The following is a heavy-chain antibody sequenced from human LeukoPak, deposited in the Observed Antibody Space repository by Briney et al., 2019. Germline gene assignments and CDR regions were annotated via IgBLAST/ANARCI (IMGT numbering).Heavy chain of an antibody. CDR2: IIPIFGTA. J-gene: IGHJ4*02. CDR3: AREPGDYYDSSGYSPYFDY. CDR1: GGTFSSYA. D-gene: IGHD3-22*01. V-gene: IGHV1-69*05. Sequence: SVKVSCKASGGTFSSYAISWVRQAPGQGLEWMGGIIPIFGTANYAQKFQGRVTITTDESTSTAYMELSSLRSEDTAVYYCAREPGDYYDSSGYSPYFDYWGQGTLVTVSS.